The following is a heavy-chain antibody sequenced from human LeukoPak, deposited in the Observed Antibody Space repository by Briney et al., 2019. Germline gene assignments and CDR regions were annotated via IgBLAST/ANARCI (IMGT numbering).Heavy chain of an antibody. CDR3: AKTLGGTLYNAFDV. J-gene: IGHJ3*01. D-gene: IGHD1-26*01. V-gene: IGHV3-9*01. CDR1: GFTFDDYA. Sequence: GGSLRLSCAASGFTFDDYAMVWVRQVPGKGLEWVSTIGWDRDILAYADSVKGRFTISRDNARNSLYLQMNSLRPEDTALYYCAKTLGGTLYNAFDVWGQGTKVTVSS. CDR2: IGWDRDIL.